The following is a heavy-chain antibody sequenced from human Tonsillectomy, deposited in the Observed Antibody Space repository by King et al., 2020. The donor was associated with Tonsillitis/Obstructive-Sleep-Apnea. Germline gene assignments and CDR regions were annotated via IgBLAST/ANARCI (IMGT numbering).Heavy chain of an antibody. V-gene: IGHV3-7*03. J-gene: IGHJ4*02. D-gene: IGHD3-3*01. Sequence: VQLVESGGGLVQPGGSLRLSCAVSGFTFSNYWMSWVRQAPGKGREWLANIKQDGSEKYYVDSVKGRFTISRDTAKNSLYLQMNSLRAEDTAVYYCARVGLDDFWSGYLFHFDYWGQGTLATVSS. CDR1: GFTFSNYW. CDR2: IKQDGSEK. CDR3: ARVGLDDFWSGYLFHFDY.